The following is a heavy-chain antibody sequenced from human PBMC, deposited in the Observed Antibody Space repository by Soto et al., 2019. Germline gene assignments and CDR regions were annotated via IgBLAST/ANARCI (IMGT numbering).Heavy chain of an antibody. CDR2: IIPIFGTA. CDR1: GGTFSSYS. CDR3: ARVDIVATTTPSRTKEIGRYGMDV. Sequence: APVKVSCKSSGGTFSSYSISWVQHAPGQGLEWMGGIIPIFGTANYAQKFQGRVTITADESTSTAYMELSSLRSEDTAVYYCARVDIVATTTPSRTKEIGRYGMDVWGQGTTVTVSS. V-gene: IGHV1-69*13. J-gene: IGHJ6*02. D-gene: IGHD5-12*01.